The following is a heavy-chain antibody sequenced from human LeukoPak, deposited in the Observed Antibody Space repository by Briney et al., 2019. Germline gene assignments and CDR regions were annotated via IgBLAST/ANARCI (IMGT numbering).Heavy chain of an antibody. Sequence: ASVKVSCKASGGTFSSYAISWVRQAPGQGLEWMGGIIPIFGTANYAQKFQGRVTITADESTSTAYMELSSLRSEDTAVYYSATTGGGCSSTSCYDRRYYFDYWGQGTLVTVSS. CDR1: GGTFSSYA. D-gene: IGHD2-2*01. CDR3: ATTGGGCSSTSCYDRRYYFDY. CDR2: IIPIFGTA. V-gene: IGHV1-69*13. J-gene: IGHJ4*02.